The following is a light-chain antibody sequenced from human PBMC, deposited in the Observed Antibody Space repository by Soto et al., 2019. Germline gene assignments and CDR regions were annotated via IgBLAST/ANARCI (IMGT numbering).Light chain of an antibody. Sequence: EIVLTQSPGTLSLSPRERATLSCRASQSVSSSSLAWYQQKPGRAPRLLIFGASSRATDIPDRFSGSGSGTDFTLTISRLEPEDFAVYYCQQYGSSPPKYTFGQGTKLEIK. CDR3: QQYGSSPPKYT. CDR2: GAS. J-gene: IGKJ2*01. V-gene: IGKV3-20*01. CDR1: QSVSSSS.